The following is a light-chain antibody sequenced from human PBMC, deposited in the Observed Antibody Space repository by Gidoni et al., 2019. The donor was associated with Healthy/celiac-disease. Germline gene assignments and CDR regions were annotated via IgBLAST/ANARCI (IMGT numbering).Light chain of an antibody. CDR2: AAS. J-gene: IGKJ2*01. CDR3: QQSYSTPLVYT. Sequence: DIQMTQSPSSLSASVGDRVTITCRASQSISSYLNWYQQKPGKAPKLLIYAASSLQSGVPSRFSGSGSGTDFTLTISSLQPEDFATYYCQQSYSTPLVYTFXXXTKLEIK. CDR1: QSISSY. V-gene: IGKV1-39*01.